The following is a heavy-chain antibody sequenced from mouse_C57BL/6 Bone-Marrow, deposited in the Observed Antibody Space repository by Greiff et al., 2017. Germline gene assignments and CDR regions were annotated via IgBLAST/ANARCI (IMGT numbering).Heavy chain of an antibody. CDR1: GFTFSDYG. CDR2: ISNLAYSI. CDR3: ARHPYGSSPCYFDG. D-gene: IGHD1-1*01. V-gene: IGHV5-15*01. J-gene: IGHJ1*03. Sequence: EVQLQESGGGLVQPGGSLKLSCAASGFTFSDYGMAWVRQAPRKGPEWVAFISNLAYSIYYADTVTGRFTMSRENAKNTLYLEVSSLRSEDTAMYYCARHPYGSSPCYFDGGGTGTTVTVSS.